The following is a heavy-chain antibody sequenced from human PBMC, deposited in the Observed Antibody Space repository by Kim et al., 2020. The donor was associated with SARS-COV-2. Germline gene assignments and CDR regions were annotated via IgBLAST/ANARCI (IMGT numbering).Heavy chain of an antibody. CDR3: VREPAN. Sequence: SDGTSMRYAASVNGRFSIARDNAKKSLSLQMNSLTPEDTAVYYCVREPANWGQGTLVTVSS. V-gene: IGHV3-11*01. CDR2: SDGTSM. J-gene: IGHJ4*02.